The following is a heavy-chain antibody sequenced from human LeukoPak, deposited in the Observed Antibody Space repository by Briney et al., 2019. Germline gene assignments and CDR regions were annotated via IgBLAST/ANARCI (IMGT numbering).Heavy chain of an antibody. D-gene: IGHD2-21*02. CDR2: ISDSGRNT. CDR3: ARDRGDCGGDCYPDFDY. J-gene: IGHJ4*02. CDR1: GFTFSNYA. Sequence: GGSLRLSCVASGFTFSNYAMSWVRQAPGKGLEWVSAISDSGRNTFYADSVKGRFTISRDNSKNTLYLQMNSLRAEDTAVYYCARDRGDCGGDCYPDFDYWGQGTLVTVSS. V-gene: IGHV3-23*01.